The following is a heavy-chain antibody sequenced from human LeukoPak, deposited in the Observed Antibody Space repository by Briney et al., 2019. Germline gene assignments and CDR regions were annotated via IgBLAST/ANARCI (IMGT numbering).Heavy chain of an antibody. CDR1: GYTFTGYY. D-gene: IGHD1-1*01. V-gene: IGHV1-2*02. J-gene: IGHJ4*02. Sequence: WASVKVSCKASGYTFTGYYMHWVRQAPGQGLEWMGWINPNSGGTNYAQKFQGRVTMTRDTSISTAYMELSRLRSDDTAVYYCARVPTGTTEVDYWGQGTLVTVSS. CDR3: ARVPTGTTEVDY. CDR2: INPNSGGT.